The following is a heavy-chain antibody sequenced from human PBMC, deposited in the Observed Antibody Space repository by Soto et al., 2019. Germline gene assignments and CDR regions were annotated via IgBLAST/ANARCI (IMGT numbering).Heavy chain of an antibody. CDR1: GFTFSSYG. D-gene: IGHD3-22*01. V-gene: IGHV3-30*18. J-gene: IGHJ4*02. CDR2: ISYDGSNK. CDR3: AKFGANSSGYSEDTWHTDY. Sequence: QVQLVESGGGVVQPGRSLRLSCAASGFTFSSYGMHWVRQAPGKGLEWVAVISYDGSNKYYADSVKGRFTISRDNSKNTLYLQMNSLRAEDTAVDYCAKFGANSSGYSEDTWHTDYWGQGTLVTVSS.